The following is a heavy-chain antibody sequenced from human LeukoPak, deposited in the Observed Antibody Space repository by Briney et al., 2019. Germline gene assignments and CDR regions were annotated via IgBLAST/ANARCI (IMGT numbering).Heavy chain of an antibody. V-gene: IGHV3-48*01. CDR2: ISSSSSTI. J-gene: IGHJ4*02. CDR1: GFTFSSYS. D-gene: IGHD5-18*01. Sequence: KSGGSLRLSCVASGFTFSSYSMNWVRQAPGKGLEWVSFISSSSSTIYYAGSVKGRFTISRDNARNSLYLQMNSLRADDTAVYYCARDRGYSYGTDHDYWGQGTLVTVSS. CDR3: ARDRGYSYGTDHDY.